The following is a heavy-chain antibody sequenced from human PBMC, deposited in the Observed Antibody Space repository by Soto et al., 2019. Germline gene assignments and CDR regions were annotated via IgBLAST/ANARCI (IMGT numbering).Heavy chain of an antibody. V-gene: IGHV3-23*01. CDR1: GFTFSSYA. CDR3: AKVGEYYDSSGYYPAFDY. J-gene: IGHJ4*02. Sequence: GGSLRLSCAASGFTFSSYAMSWVRQAPGKGLEWVSAISGSGGSTYYADSVKGRFTISRDNSKNTLYLQMNSLRAEDTAVYYCAKVGEYYDSSGYYPAFDYWGQGTLVTVSS. CDR2: ISGSGGST. D-gene: IGHD3-22*01.